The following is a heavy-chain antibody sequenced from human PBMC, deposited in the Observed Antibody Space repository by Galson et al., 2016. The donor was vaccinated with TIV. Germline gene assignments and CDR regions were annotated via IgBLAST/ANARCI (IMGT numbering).Heavy chain of an antibody. J-gene: IGHJ4*02. CDR3: ARPGGGGNNFGLSFDS. D-gene: IGHD5-18*01. V-gene: IGHV5-51*03. CDR1: GYRFTNYW. CDR2: IYPGDSDT. Sequence: QSGAEVKKPGESLKISCQGSGYRFTNYWIGWVRQMPGKGLEWMGIIYPGDSDTRYSPSFEGQVTFSADKSTSTAYLQWSSLKASDTAIYYCARPGGGGNNFGLSFDSWGQGALVTVSS.